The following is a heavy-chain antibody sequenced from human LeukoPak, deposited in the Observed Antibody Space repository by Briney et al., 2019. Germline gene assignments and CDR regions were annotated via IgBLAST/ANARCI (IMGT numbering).Heavy chain of an antibody. CDR1: GGSISSGDYY. CDR2: IYYSGST. J-gene: IGHJ4*02. D-gene: IGHD2-2*01. V-gene: IGHV4-30-4*01. CDR3: ARVYPLGYCSSTSCSERYNFDY. Sequence: SETLSLTCTVSGGSISSGDYYWSWIRQPPGKGLEWIGHIYYSGSTYYNPSLKSRVTISVDTSKNQFSLKLSSVTAADTAVYYCARVYPLGYCSSTSCSERYNFDYWGQGTLVTVSS.